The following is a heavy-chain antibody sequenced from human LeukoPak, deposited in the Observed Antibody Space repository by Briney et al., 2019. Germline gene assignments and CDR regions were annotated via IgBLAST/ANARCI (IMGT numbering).Heavy chain of an antibody. CDR2: IKQGGSEK. CDR3: AREGQGYGGKDY. Sequence: PGGSLTLSCVASGFTFSSHWMTWVRQAPGKGLEWVANIKQGGSEKHCVDSVKGRFTISSDDAKNSLYLQMSTLRAEDTAMYYCAREGQGYGGKDYWGQGTRVPVSS. J-gene: IGHJ4*02. CDR1: GFTFSSHW. D-gene: IGHD4-23*01. V-gene: IGHV3-7*05.